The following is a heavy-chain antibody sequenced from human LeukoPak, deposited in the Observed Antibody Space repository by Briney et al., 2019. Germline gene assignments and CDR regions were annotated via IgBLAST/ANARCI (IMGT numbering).Heavy chain of an antibody. CDR1: AITLSDSW. Sequence: SGGSLRLSCTASAITLSDSWMSWVRQAPGKGLEWVAKIKQDGSETNYVDSVEGRFTISRDNAKNSVFLQMSSLRGDDTAIYYCARHLAGDSLYRHFDYWGQGTLVTVSS. J-gene: IGHJ4*02. CDR3: ARHLAGDSLYRHFDY. V-gene: IGHV3-7*04. D-gene: IGHD5/OR15-5a*01. CDR2: IKQDGSET.